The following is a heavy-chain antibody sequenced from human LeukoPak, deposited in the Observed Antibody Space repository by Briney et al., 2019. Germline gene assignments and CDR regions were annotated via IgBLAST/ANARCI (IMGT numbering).Heavy chain of an antibody. CDR1: GFTFSSYG. J-gene: IGHJ4*02. Sequence: GGSLRLSCAASGFTFSSYGMHWVRQAPGKGLEWVAVISYDGSNKYYADSVKGRFTISRDNSKNTLYLQMNSLRAEDTAVYYCAKDLFSPHYFDYWGQGTLVTVSS. CDR2: ISYDGSNK. CDR3: AKDLFSPHYFDY. V-gene: IGHV3-30*18. D-gene: IGHD2-21*01.